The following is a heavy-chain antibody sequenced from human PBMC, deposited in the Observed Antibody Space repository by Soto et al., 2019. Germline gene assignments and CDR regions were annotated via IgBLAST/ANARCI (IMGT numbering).Heavy chain of an antibody. CDR1: GFTFSSYS. D-gene: IGHD1-26*01. J-gene: IGHJ6*02. V-gene: IGHV3-21*01. CDR2: ISSSSYI. Sequence: EVQLVESGGGLVKPGGSLRLSCAASGFTFSSYSMNWVRQAPGKGLEWVSSISSSSYIYYADSVKGRFTISRDNAKNSLYLQMNSLRAEDTAVYYCASSEGADYYYYGMDVWGQGTTVTVSS. CDR3: ASSEGADYYYYGMDV.